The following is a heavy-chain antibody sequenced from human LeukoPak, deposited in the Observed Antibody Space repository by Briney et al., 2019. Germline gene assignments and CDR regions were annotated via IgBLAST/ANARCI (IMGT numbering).Heavy chain of an antibody. CDR2: ISPIFGTA. D-gene: IGHD3-16*02. V-gene: IGHV1-69*13. Sequence: GASVKVSCKASGDTFSNYAISWVRQAPGQGLEWMGGISPIFGTANYAQKFQGRVTITADESTSTAYMELSSLRSEDTAVYYCARRTTYVWGSYRSTSPFDYWRQGTLVTVSS. J-gene: IGHJ4*02. CDR1: GDTFSNYA. CDR3: ARRTTYVWGSYRSTSPFDY.